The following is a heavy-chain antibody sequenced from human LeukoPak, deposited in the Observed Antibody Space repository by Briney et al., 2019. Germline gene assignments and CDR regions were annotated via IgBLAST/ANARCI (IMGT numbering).Heavy chain of an antibody. CDR1: GFTFSSYA. J-gene: IGHJ4*02. Sequence: GGSLRLSCAASGFTFSSYAMSWVRQAPGKGLEWVSAISGSGGSTYYADSVKGRFTISRDNSKNTLYLQMNSLRAEDTAVYYCAKEGSPALVVTKVSQLYYFDYWGQGTLVTVSS. V-gene: IGHV3-23*01. CDR3: AKEGSPALVVTKVSQLYYFDY. CDR2: ISGSGGST. D-gene: IGHD3-22*01.